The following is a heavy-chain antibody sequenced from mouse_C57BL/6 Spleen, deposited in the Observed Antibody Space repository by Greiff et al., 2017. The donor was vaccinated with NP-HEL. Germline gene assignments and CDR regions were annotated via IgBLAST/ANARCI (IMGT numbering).Heavy chain of an antibody. CDR2: IYPRSGNT. Sequence: QVQLQQSGAELARPGASVKLSCKASGYTFTSYGISWVKQRTGQGLEWIGEIYPRSGNTYYNEKFKGKATLTADKSSSTAYMELRSLTSEDSSVSFFSRETTVVATDYWGQGTTLTVSS. CDR3: SRETTVVATDY. CDR1: GYTFTSYG. V-gene: IGHV1-81*01. J-gene: IGHJ2*01. D-gene: IGHD1-1*01.